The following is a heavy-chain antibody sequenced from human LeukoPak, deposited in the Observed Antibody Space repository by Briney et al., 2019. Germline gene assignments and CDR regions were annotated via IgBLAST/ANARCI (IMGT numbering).Heavy chain of an antibody. CDR3: AKTNGYYDL. CDR2: ISGSGDKT. V-gene: IGHV3-23*01. J-gene: IGHJ4*02. CDR1: GFTFSSNG. Sequence: GGSLRLSCAASGFTFSSNGMSWVRKAPGKGLEWVSSISGSGDKTYYADSVKGRFAISRDNSKSTMYLQMNSLRAEDTAVYHCAKTNGYYDLWGQGTLVIVSS. D-gene: IGHD3-22*01.